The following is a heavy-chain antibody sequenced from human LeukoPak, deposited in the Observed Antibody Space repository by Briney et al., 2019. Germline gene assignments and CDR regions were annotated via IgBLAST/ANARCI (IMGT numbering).Heavy chain of an antibody. J-gene: IGHJ5*02. CDR3: ARGLPSSTRAYNWFDP. CDR2: IHYDGGNE. Sequence: GGSLRLSCVASGFTFSTYGMHWVRQAPGKGLEGVAFIHYDGGNEYNGDSVKGRFTISRDNSKNTLYLQMNSLRPEDTAVYYCARGLPSSTRAYNWFDPWGPGTLVTVSS. V-gene: IGHV3-30*02. CDR1: GFTFSTYG. D-gene: IGHD2-2*01.